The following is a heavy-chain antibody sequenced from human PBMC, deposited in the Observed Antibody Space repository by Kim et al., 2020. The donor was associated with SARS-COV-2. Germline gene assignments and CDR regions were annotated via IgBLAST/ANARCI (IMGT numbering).Heavy chain of an antibody. Sequence: GGSLRLSCAASGFTFSSYAMSWVRQAPGKGLEWVSAISGSGGSTYYADSVKGRFTISRDNSKNTLYLQMNSLRAEDTAVYYCAKGPMVRGVIWGYNWFDPWGQGTLVTVSS. CDR3: AKGPMVRGVIWGYNWFDP. V-gene: IGHV3-23*01. CDR1: GFTFSSYA. CDR2: ISGSGGST. D-gene: IGHD3-10*01. J-gene: IGHJ5*02.